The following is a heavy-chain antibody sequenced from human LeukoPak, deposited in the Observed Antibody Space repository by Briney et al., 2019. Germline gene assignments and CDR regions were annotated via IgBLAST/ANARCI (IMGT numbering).Heavy chain of an antibody. Sequence: PSETLSLTCTVSGGSISSSSYYWDWIRQPPGKGLEWIGRMHYGGSPSYNPSLQSRVTISADTSKNQFSLSLYSVTAADTAVYYCTRGLPSDKIDYWGQGTLVTVSS. V-gene: IGHV4-39*07. CDR1: GGSISSSSYY. CDR2: MHYGGSP. J-gene: IGHJ4*02. D-gene: IGHD2-15*01. CDR3: TRGLPSDKIDY.